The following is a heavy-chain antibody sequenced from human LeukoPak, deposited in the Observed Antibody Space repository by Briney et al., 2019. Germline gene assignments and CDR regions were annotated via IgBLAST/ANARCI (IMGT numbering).Heavy chain of an antibody. J-gene: IGHJ4*02. V-gene: IGHV1-2*02. D-gene: IGHD3-16*02. CDR3: ARDYVHYDYVWGSYRLNY. CDR1: GYTFTGYY. CDR2: INPNSGGT. Sequence: ASVKVSCKASGYTFTGYYMHWVRQAPGQGLEWMGWINPNSGGTNYAQKFQGRVTMIRDTSISTAYMELSRLRSDDTAVYYCARDYVHYDYVWGSYRLNYWGQGTLVTVSS.